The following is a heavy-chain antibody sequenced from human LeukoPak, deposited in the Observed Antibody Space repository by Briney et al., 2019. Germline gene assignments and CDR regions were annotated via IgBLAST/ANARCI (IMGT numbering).Heavy chain of an antibody. J-gene: IGHJ6*03. CDR3: ARSEGLTVTTRYYYYYMDV. CDR2: IDSDGAIT. D-gene: IGHD4-11*01. Sequence: GGSLRLSCAASGFTFSSYWMHWVRQAPGKGLVSVSRIDSDGAITRYADSVQGRFTISRDNAKNTVYLQMNNLRAEDTAVYYCARSEGLTVTTRYYYYYMDVWGKGTTVTVSS. V-gene: IGHV3-74*01. CDR1: GFTFSSYW.